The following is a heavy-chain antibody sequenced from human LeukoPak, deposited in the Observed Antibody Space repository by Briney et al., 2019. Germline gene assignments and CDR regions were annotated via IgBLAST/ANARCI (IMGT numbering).Heavy chain of an antibody. CDR1: GGSITGYS. CDR2: IYYSGDT. D-gene: IGHD3-22*01. J-gene: IGHJ4*02. V-gene: IGHV4-59*01. Sequence: PSETLSLTCSVSGGSITGYSWSWIRQPPGKGLEWIGYIYYSGDTFYNPSLNSRLSMSVDTPKNQFSLKLRSVTAADTAVYYCARVTGYMIEDYFDYWGQGTLVTVSS. CDR3: ARVTGYMIEDYFDY.